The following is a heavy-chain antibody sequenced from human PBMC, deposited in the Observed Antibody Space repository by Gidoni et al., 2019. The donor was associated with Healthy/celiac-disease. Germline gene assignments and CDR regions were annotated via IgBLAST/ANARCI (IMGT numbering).Heavy chain of an antibody. J-gene: IGHJ4*02. CDR3: AKDMDIAVAGHFDY. V-gene: IGHV3-43D*04. D-gene: IGHD6-19*01. Sequence: EVELVESGGVVVPPGGSLRPPCAASGFAFADYAMHWVRQAPGKGLDWVSLISWDGCSRYYADSVKGRFTISRDNSKNSLYLQMNSLRAEDTALYYCAKDMDIAVAGHFDYWGQGTLVTVSS. CDR1: GFAFADYA. CDR2: ISWDGCSR.